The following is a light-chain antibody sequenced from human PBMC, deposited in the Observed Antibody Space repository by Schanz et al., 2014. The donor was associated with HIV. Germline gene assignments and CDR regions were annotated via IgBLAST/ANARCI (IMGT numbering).Light chain of an antibody. V-gene: IGLV1-40*01. Sequence: QSVLTQPPSVSGAPGQRVTISCTGSSSNIGAGYDVHWYQQLPGTAPKLLIYGNSNRPSGVPDRFSGSKSGTSASLAITGLQADDEADYYCATWDDSLSGRVFGGGTKLTVL. CDR3: ATWDDSLSGRV. CDR2: GNS. CDR1: SSNIGAGYD. J-gene: IGLJ3*02.